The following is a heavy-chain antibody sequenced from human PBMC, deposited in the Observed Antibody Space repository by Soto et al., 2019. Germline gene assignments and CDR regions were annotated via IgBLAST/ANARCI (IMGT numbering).Heavy chain of an antibody. D-gene: IGHD2-2*01. CDR1: GFTFSGYA. CDR2: TSYDGNNK. Sequence: HGGSLRLSCAASGFTFSGYAMHWVRQPPGKGLEWVAVTSYDGNNKYYADSVKGRFTISRDNSKNTLYLQMNSLRAEDMAVYYCAKVVVPAAMVNYYYGMDVWGQGTTVTVSS. J-gene: IGHJ6*02. CDR3: AKVVVPAAMVNYYYGMDV. V-gene: IGHV3-30*04.